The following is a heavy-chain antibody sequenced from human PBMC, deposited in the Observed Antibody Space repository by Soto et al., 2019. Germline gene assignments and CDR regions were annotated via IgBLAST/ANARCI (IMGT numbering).Heavy chain of an antibody. CDR1: GGSISSGGYY. J-gene: IGHJ5*02. D-gene: IGHD3-10*01. CDR2: IYYSGST. Sequence: PSETLSLTCTVSGGSISSGGYYWSWIRQHPGKGLEWIGYIYYSGSTYYNPSLKSRVTISVDTSKNQFSLKLSSVTAADTAVYYCARDVFHLTNTMVRALRCDPWGQVTLVTVSS. CDR3: ARDVFHLTNTMVRALRCDP. V-gene: IGHV4-31*03.